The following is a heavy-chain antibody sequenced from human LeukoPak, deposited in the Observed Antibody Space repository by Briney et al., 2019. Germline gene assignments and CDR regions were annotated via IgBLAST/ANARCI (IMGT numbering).Heavy chain of an antibody. CDR3: ARSYLGYCSSTSCRYGGRYYYYYMDV. CDR1: GGSISSSSYY. D-gene: IGHD2-2*01. J-gene: IGHJ6*03. Sequence: SETLSLTCTVSGGSISSSSYYWGWIRQPPGKGLEWIGSIYYSGSTYYNPSLKSRVTISVDTSKNQFSLKLSSVTAADTAVYYCARSYLGYCSSTSCRYGGRYYYYYMDVWGKGTTVTVSS. V-gene: IGHV4-39*07. CDR2: IYYSGST.